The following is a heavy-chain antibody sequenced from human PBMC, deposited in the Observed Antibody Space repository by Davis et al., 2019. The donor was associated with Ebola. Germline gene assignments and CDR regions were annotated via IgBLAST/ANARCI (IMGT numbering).Heavy chain of an antibody. CDR1: GFTFSSYG. CDR2: ISYDGSNK. CDR3: ATVAVAGIPDY. V-gene: IGHV3-30*03. D-gene: IGHD6-19*01. J-gene: IGHJ4*02. Sequence: PGGSLRLSCAASGFTFSSYGMHWVRQAPGKGLEWVAVISYDGSNKYYADSVKGRFTISRDNSKNTLYLQMNSLRAEDTAVYYCATVAVAGIPDYWGQGTLVTVSS.